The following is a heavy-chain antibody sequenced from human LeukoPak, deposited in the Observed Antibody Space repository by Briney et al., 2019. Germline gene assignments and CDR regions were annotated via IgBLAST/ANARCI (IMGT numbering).Heavy chain of an antibody. V-gene: IGHV1-69*05. J-gene: IGHJ4*02. Sequence: GASVKVSCKASGGTFSSYAISWVRQAPGQGLEWMGRIIPIFGTANYAQKFQGRVTITTDESTSTAYMELSSLRSEDTAVYYCASEYYYDSSGYCDYWGQGTLVTVSS. CDR1: GGTFSSYA. CDR3: ASEYYYDSSGYCDY. CDR2: IIPIFGTA. D-gene: IGHD3-22*01.